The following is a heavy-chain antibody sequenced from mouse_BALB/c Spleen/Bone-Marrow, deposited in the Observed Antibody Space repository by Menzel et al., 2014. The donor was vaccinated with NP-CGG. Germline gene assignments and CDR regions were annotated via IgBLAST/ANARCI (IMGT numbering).Heavy chain of an antibody. CDR2: FHPYDDET. D-gene: IGHD6-5*01. CDR3: GRGAYGLFDY. J-gene: IGHJ2*01. Sequence: QVQLQQSGAALVRLGASVKMSCKAFGYPFTTYPIEWMRQNHGKSLEWIGNFHPYDDETKYNEQFKGKANLTVDKSSTTVYLELSRLTSDDSAIYYCGRGAYGLFDYWGQGTTLTVSS. CDR1: GYPFTTYP. V-gene: IGHV1-47*01.